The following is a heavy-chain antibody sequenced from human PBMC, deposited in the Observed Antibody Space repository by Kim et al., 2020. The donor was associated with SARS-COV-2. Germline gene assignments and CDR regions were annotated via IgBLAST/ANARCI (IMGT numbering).Heavy chain of an antibody. J-gene: IGHJ5*02. Sequence: SRVTISVDTSKNQFSLKLSSVTAADTAVYYCARDCTDTNGDYIAGSWFDPWGQGTLVTVSS. D-gene: IGHD4-17*01. V-gene: IGHV4-59*01. CDR3: ARDCTDTNGDYIAGSWFDP.